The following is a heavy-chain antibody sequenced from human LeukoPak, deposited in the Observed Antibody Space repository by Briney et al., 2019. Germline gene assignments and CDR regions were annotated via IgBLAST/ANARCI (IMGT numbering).Heavy chain of an antibody. CDR2: ISYDGSNK. Sequence: GGSLRLSCAASGFTFSSFGMLWVRQAPGKGLVWVAVISYDGSNKYYADSVKGRFTISRDNSKNTLYLQMNSLRAEDTAVYYCAKDIGISPHDYWGQGTLVTVSS. CDR3: AKDIGISPHDY. CDR1: GFTFSSFG. J-gene: IGHJ4*02. D-gene: IGHD2-15*01. V-gene: IGHV3-30*18.